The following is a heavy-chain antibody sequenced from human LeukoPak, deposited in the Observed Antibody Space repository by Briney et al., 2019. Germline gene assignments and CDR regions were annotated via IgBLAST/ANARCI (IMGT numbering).Heavy chain of an antibody. V-gene: IGHV4-59*01. D-gene: IGHD4-23*01. Sequence: SETLSLTCTVSGGSISSYYWSWIRQPPGKGLEWIGYIYYSGSTNYNPSLKSRVTISVDTSKNQFSLKLSSVTAADTAVYYCARGPGGYGGNGGGHCWGQGTLVTVSS. J-gene: IGHJ4*02. CDR1: GGSISSYY. CDR3: ARGPGGYGGNGGGHC. CDR2: IYYSGST.